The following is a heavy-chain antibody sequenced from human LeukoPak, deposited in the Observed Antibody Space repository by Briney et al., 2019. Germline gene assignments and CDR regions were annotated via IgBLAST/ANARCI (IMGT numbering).Heavy chain of an antibody. CDR2: INQDGHEK. CDR3: VRDMDV. Sequence: PGGSLRLSCAASGFTFSNAWMTWVRQAPGKGLEWVANINQDGHEKNYVDSVEGRFTMSRDNPKNSVYLQMNSLRAEDTAVYFCVRDMDVWAQGTTVTVSS. J-gene: IGHJ6*02. V-gene: IGHV3-7*05. CDR1: GFTFSNAW.